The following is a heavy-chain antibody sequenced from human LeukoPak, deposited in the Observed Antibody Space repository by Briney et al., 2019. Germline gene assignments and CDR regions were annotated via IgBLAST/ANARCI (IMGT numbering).Heavy chain of an antibody. D-gene: IGHD1-1*01. CDR3: ASTTGSIAYFDY. J-gene: IGHJ4*02. Sequence: KPSETLSLTCTISGGSISSYFWSWIRQPPGKGLEWIGYIYYTGSTNYNPSLKSRVIISLDTSKNQFSLKLSSVTAADTAVYYCASTTGSIAYFDYWGQGTLVTVSS. CDR2: IYYTGST. CDR1: GGSISSYF. V-gene: IGHV4-59*08.